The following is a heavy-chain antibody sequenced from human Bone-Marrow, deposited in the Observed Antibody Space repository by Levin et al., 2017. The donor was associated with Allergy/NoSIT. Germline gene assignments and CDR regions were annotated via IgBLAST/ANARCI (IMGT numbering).Heavy chain of an antibody. D-gene: IGHD3-10*01. Sequence: PGGSLRLSCAASGFTFSSYSMNWVRQAPGKGLEWVSSISSSSSYIYYADSVKGRFTISRDNAKNSLYLQMNSLRAEDTAVYYCARDVLLWFGFRYYFDYWGQGTLVTVSS. CDR3: ARDVLLWFGFRYYFDY. CDR2: ISSSSSYI. CDR1: GFTFSSYS. V-gene: IGHV3-21*01. J-gene: IGHJ4*02.